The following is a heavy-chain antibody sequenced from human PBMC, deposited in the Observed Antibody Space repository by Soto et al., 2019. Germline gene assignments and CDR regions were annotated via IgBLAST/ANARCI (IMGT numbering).Heavy chain of an antibody. Sequence: GGSLRLSCAASGFPFSSYAMHWVRQAPGKGLEWVAVISYDGSNKYYADSVKGRFTISRDNSKNTLYLQMNSLRAEDTAVYYCARGSATPSSYYYYGMDVWGQGTTVTVS. CDR1: GFPFSSYA. V-gene: IGHV3-30-3*01. CDR2: ISYDGSNK. J-gene: IGHJ6*02. CDR3: ARGSATPSSYYYYGMDV.